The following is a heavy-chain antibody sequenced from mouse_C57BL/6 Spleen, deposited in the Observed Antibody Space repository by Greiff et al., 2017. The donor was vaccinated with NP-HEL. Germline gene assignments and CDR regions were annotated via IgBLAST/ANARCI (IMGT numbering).Heavy chain of an antibody. CDR2: ISDGGSYT. CDR1: GFTFSSYA. D-gene: IGHD4-1*01. J-gene: IGHJ3*01. Sequence: EVHLVESGGGLVKPGGSLKLSCAASGFTFSSYAMSWVRQTPEKRLEWVATISDGGSYTYYPDNVKGRFTISRDNAKNNLYLQLSHLKSEDTARDYIARVNWEGDAYWGQGTLVTVSA. V-gene: IGHV5-4*01. CDR3: ARVNWEGDAY.